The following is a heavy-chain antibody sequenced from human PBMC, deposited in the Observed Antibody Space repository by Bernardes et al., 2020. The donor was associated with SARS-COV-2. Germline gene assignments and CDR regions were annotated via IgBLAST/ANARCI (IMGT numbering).Heavy chain of an antibody. CDR3: ARSVVVFGYSYGYHYYYGMDV. V-gene: IGHV4-39*01. Sequence: SETLSLTCTVSGGSISSSSYYWGWIRQPPGKGLEWIGSIYYSGSTYYNPSLKSRVTISVDTSKNQFSLKLSSVTAADTAVYYCARSVVVFGYSYGYHYYYGMDVWGQGTTVTVSS. D-gene: IGHD5-18*01. CDR2: IYYSGST. J-gene: IGHJ6*02. CDR1: GGSISSSSYY.